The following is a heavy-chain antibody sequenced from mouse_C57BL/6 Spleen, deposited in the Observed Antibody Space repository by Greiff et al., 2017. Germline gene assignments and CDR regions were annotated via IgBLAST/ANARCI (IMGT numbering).Heavy chain of an antibody. CDR3: TWYGSSYEDYFDY. Sequence: QVQLQQSGAELVRPGASVTLSCKASGYTFTDYEMHWVKQTPVHGLEWIGAIDPENGGTAYNQKFKCKAILTADKSSSSSYMELISLTSEDSAVYYCTWYGSSYEDYFDYWGQGTTLTVSS. D-gene: IGHD1-1*01. V-gene: IGHV1-15*01. CDR2: IDPENGGT. CDR1: GYTFTDYE. J-gene: IGHJ2*01.